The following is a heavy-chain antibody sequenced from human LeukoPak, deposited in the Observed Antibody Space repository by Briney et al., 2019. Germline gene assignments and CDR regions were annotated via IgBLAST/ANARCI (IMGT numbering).Heavy chain of an antibody. D-gene: IGHD3-16*01. Sequence: PSETLSLTCTVSGGSISRYYWSWIRQPTGKGLEWIGYIYYSGSTNYNPSLKSRVTISVDTSKNQFSLKLSSVTAADTAVYYCASRLVHSPEYFQHWGQGTLVTVSS. J-gene: IGHJ1*01. CDR2: IYYSGST. CDR1: GGSISRYY. CDR3: ASRLVHSPEYFQH. V-gene: IGHV4-59*01.